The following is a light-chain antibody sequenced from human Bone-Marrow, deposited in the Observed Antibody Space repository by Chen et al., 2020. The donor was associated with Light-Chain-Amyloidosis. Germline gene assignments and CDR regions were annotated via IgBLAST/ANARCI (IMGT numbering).Light chain of an antibody. CDR2: DNN. Sequence: QAVLTQPPSVSAAPGQNVTISCSGSTSNIGNNYVSWFHHLPGTAPKLLIYDNNERPSGISDRVSGSKSATSAALGISGLRTGDEADYYCGTWDSSLSAAVFGGGTKVTVL. V-gene: IGLV1-51*01. CDR3: GTWDSSLSAAV. J-gene: IGLJ2*01. CDR1: TSNIGNNY.